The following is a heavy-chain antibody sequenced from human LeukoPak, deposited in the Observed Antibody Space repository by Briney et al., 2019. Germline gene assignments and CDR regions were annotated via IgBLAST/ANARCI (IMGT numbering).Heavy chain of an antibody. CDR2: ISYDGSNK. D-gene: IGHD3-22*01. CDR1: GFTFSSYA. V-gene: IGHV3-30*14. CDR3: ASVTGDSSGYWYFDY. J-gene: IGHJ4*02. Sequence: GGSLRLSCAASGFTFSSYAMHWVRQAPGKGLEWVAVISYDGSNKYYADSVKGRFTISRDNSKNTLYLQMNSLRAEDTAVYYCASVTGDSSGYWYFDYWGQGTLVTVSS.